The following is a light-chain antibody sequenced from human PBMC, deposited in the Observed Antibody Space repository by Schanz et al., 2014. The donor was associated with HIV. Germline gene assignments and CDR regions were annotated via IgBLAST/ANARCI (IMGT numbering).Light chain of an antibody. J-gene: IGKJ4*01. CDR2: AAS. CDR1: QSVPSH. V-gene: IGKV3-11*01. CDR3: QQRSNWPRS. Sequence: EIVMTQFPATLSVSPGERVTLSCRASQSVPSHLAWYQQKPGQAPTLLIYAASRRASGIPDRFSGSGSGADFTLTISSLEPEDFAVYYCQQRSNWPRSFGGGTKVEIK.